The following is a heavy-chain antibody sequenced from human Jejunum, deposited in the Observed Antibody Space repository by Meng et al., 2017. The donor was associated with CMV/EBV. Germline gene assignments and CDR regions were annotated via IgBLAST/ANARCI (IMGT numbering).Heavy chain of an antibody. Sequence: MNVVRQAPGKGLEWVSYIDTSGTTISYADSVKGRFTISRDNARNSLYLQMSNLRAEDTGVYYCTRDRYRLNGVCRAPAYYFGMYVWGQGTTVTVSS. J-gene: IGHJ6*02. V-gene: IGHV3-48*03. D-gene: IGHD2-8*01. CDR3: TRDRYRLNGVCRAPAYYFGMYV. CDR2: IDTSGTTI.